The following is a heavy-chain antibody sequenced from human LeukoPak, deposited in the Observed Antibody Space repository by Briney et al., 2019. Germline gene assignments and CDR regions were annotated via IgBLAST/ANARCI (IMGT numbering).Heavy chain of an antibody. J-gene: IGHJ4*02. CDR1: GFTFSSYS. D-gene: IGHD6-19*01. CDR3: ARDKAGYSSGWYTFDY. V-gene: IGHV3-21*01. Sequence: GGSLRLSCAASGFTFSSYSMNWVRQAPGKGLEWVSSISSGSTYTYYADSVKGRFTISRDNAKNSLYLQMNSLRAEDTAVYYCARDKAGYSSGWYTFDYWGQGTLVTVSS. CDR2: ISSGSTYT.